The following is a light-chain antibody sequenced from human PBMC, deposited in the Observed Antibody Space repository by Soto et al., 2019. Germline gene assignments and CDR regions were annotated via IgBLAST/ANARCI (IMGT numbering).Light chain of an antibody. Sequence: EIVMTQSPATLSVSPGERATLSCRASQSVSSNLAWYQQKPGQAPRLLIYGASTRATGIQARFSGSGSGTEFTLTISMLQSEDVAVYYCQQYNNWPFTFGPGTKVDIK. CDR3: QQYNNWPFT. V-gene: IGKV3-15*01. CDR1: QSVSSN. J-gene: IGKJ3*01. CDR2: GAS.